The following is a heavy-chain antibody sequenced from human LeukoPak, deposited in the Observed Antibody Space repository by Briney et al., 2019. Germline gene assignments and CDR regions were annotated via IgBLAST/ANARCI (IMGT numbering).Heavy chain of an antibody. CDR2: IHYSGSA. Sequence: AQTLTLTCTVSGASISTDGFYWSWLRQHPGGVLEWIGYIHYSGSAYYNPPLKSRVTITVDTSKNQFSLKLTSVTAADTAVYYCAIGSAWYYGSWGQGTLVTVSS. CDR1: GASISTDGFY. D-gene: IGHD6-25*01. CDR3: AIGSAWYYGS. V-gene: IGHV4-31*03. J-gene: IGHJ4*02.